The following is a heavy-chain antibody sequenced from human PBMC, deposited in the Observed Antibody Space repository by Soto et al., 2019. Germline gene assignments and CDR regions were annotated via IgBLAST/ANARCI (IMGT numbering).Heavy chain of an antibody. V-gene: IGHV4-34*01. CDR2: IKDGGYT. J-gene: IGHJ4*02. Sequence: QVQLQQWGAGLLKPSETLSLNCAVNGGSLSGYYWSWIRQPPGKGLEWIGEIKDGGYTNYSPSLRSRATISSDAANNQFALRLNYVTAADKGVYCARGQEGVVATHWDKGALVTVSS. CDR1: GGSLSGYY. D-gene: IGHD5-12*01. CDR3: ARGQEGVVATH.